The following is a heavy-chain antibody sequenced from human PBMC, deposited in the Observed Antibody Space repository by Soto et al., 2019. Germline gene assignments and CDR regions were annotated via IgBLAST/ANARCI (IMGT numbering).Heavy chain of an antibody. D-gene: IGHD2-21*01. CDR1: GVSINNHY. V-gene: IGHV4-59*11. J-gene: IGHJ2*01. Sequence: SETLSLTCTVSGVSINNHYWGWIRKPPWKGLVWIGYISSSGNTNYNPSLKSRVTISFDTSKNQFPLKLSSVTAADTAVYYCAKISDAGRDWYSDLWGRGTLVTVSS. CDR2: ISSSGNT. CDR3: AKISDAGRDWYSDL.